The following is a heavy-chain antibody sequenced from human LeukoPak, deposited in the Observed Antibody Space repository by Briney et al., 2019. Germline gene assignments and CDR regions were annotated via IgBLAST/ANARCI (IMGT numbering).Heavy chain of an antibody. CDR3: ARICPGRCHSNPPPDY. CDR2: ISSSGSTI. J-gene: IGHJ4*02. V-gene: IGHV3-11*01. CDR1: GFTFSDYY. Sequence: PGGSLRLSCAASGFTFSDYYMSCIRQAPGKGLEWVSYISSSGSTIYYADSVKGRFTISRDNAKNSLYLQMNSLRAEDTAVYYCARICPGRCHSNPPPDYWGQGTLVTVSS. D-gene: IGHD4-11*01.